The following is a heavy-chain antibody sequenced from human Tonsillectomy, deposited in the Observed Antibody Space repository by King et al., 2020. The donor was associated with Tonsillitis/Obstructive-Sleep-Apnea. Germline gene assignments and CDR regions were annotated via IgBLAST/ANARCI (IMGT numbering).Heavy chain of an antibody. CDR3: ARASIAAAGSYFDS. CDR1: GFTVSSNY. V-gene: IGHV3-53*01. Sequence: VQLVESGGGLIQPGGSLRLSCAASGFTVSSNYMSWVRQAPGKGLEWVSDIYSGGSTYYADSVKGRFTISRDNSKNTLYLQMNSLSAEDSAVYYCARASIAAAGSYFDSWGPGTLVTVSS. D-gene: IGHD6-13*01. J-gene: IGHJ4*02. CDR2: IYSGGST.